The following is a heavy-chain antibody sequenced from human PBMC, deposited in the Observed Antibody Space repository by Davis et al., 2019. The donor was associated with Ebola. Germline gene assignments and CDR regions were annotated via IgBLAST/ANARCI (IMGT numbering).Heavy chain of an antibody. D-gene: IGHD4-11*01. J-gene: IGHJ4*02. CDR3: ARENAMTPGPFDC. V-gene: IGHV4-34*01. CDR1: GGSFSDYY. CDR2: INHSGST. Sequence: PSETLSLTCAVYGGSFSDYYWSWIRQPPGKGLEWIGEINHSGSTNYNPSLKSRVTISVDTSKNQFSLKLSSVTAADTAVYYCARENAMTPGPFDCWGQGTLVTVSS.